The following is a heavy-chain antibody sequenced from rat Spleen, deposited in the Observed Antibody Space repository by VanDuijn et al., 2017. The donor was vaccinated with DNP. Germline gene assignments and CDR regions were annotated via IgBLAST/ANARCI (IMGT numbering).Heavy chain of an antibody. CDR1: GFSFSNYD. CDR3: ARLPYTTDYYLDY. Sequence: EVQLVESEGGLVQPGRSLRLSCAASGFSFSNYDMAWVRQAPTKGLEWVASITTSGGSTYYRDSVKGRFTVSRDDARRTLYLQMDSLRSEDTATYYCARLPYTTDYYLDYWGQGVMVTVSS. J-gene: IGHJ2*01. V-gene: IGHV5-25*01. CDR2: ITTSGGST. D-gene: IGHD1-6*01.